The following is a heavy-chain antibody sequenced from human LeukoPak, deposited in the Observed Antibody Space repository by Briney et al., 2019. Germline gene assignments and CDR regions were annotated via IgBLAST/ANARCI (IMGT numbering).Heavy chain of an antibody. CDR2: ISAYNGNT. J-gene: IGHJ4*02. CDR1: GYTFTSYG. CDR3: ARDFFYSSSWYRPTFFGY. Sequence: GASVKVSCKASGYTFTSYGISWVRQAPGQGLEWMGWISAYNGNTNYAQKLQGRVTMTTDTSTSTAYMELRSLRSDDTAVYYCARDFFYSSSWYRPTFFGYWGQGTLVTVSS. V-gene: IGHV1-18*01. D-gene: IGHD6-13*01.